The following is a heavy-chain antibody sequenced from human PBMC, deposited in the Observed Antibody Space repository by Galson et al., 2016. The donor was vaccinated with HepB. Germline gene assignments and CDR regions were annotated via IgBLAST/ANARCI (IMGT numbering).Heavy chain of an antibody. Sequence: SLRLSCAAFGFTFSRAWMNWVRQAPGKGLEWVGRIKSYTDGGTTEYAAPMKGRFTFSRDESNNRLYLQMNSLKTEDTAVYYCTTSSTRGYTYGPSAYWGRGTLVAVSS. CDR1: GFTFSRAW. CDR3: TTSSTRGYTYGPSAY. V-gene: IGHV3-15*01. J-gene: IGHJ4*02. D-gene: IGHD5-18*01. CDR2: IKSYTDGGTT.